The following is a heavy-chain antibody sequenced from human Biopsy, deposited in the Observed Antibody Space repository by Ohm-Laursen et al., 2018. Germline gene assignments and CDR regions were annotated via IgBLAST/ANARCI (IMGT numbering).Heavy chain of an antibody. Sequence: SDTLSLTCTVSGGSLSGYFWSWIRQPPGKGLEWIGHNQNSGSTNYNPSLKSRVTISADTSKNQFSLKLSSVTAADTATYYCARGRGWGNTYFRSFDYWGQGTLVTVSS. V-gene: IGHV4-59*07. CDR2: NQNSGST. J-gene: IGHJ4*02. CDR1: GGSLSGYF. D-gene: IGHD3-9*01. CDR3: ARGRGWGNTYFRSFDY.